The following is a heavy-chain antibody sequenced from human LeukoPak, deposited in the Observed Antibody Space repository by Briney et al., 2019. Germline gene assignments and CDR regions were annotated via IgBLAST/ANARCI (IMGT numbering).Heavy chain of an antibody. CDR3: AREGYCSSTSCQNYYYYYYMDV. CDR2: ISAYNGNT. Sequence: ASVKVSCKASGYTFTSYGISWVRQAPGQGLEWMGWISAYNGNTNYAQKLQGRVTMTTDTSTSTAYMELRSLRSDDTAVYYCAREGYCSSTSCQNYYYYYYMDVWSKGTTVTVSS. V-gene: IGHV1-18*01. D-gene: IGHD2-2*01. J-gene: IGHJ6*03. CDR1: GYTFTSYG.